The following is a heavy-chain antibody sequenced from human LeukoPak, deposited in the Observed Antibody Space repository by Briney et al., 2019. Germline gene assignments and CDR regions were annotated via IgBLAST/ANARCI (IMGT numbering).Heavy chain of an antibody. Sequence: SETLSLTCAVYGGSFSGYYWSWIRQPPGKGLEWIGEINHSGSTNYNPSLKSRVTISVDTSKNQFSLKLSSVTAADTAVYYCARDLYGDYAFDIWGQGTLVTVSS. CDR2: INHSGST. CDR1: GGSFSGYY. D-gene: IGHD4-17*01. J-gene: IGHJ3*02. CDR3: ARDLYGDYAFDI. V-gene: IGHV4-34*01.